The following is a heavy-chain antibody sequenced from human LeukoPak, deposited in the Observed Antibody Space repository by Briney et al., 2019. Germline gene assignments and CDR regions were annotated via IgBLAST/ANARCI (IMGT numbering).Heavy chain of an antibody. J-gene: IGHJ5*02. CDR2: ITHSGST. V-gene: IGHV4-34*01. Sequence: SETLSLTRAVYGGSFTGYYWSWIRQPPGKGLEWIGDITHSGSTNYNPSLKSRVTISVDTSKNQFSLKLMSVTAADTAVYYCARFDIVATNWFDPWGQGTLVTVSS. CDR1: GGSFTGYY. D-gene: IGHD5-12*01. CDR3: ARFDIVATNWFDP.